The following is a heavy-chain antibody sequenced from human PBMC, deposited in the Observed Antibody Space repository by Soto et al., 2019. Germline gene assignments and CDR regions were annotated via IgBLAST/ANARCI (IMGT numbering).Heavy chain of an antibody. D-gene: IGHD3-16*02. V-gene: IGHV4-4*02. CDR3: ARGISYRWVY. Sequence: PSETLSLTCTVSGDYLSTDYWWSWVRQPPGKGLEWIGEIHHSGITNYSQSVRSRVTMSVDKSNNQVSLELTSVAAADTAVYYGARGISYRWVYWGQGILVTVSS. J-gene: IGHJ4*02. CDR2: IHHSGIT. CDR1: GDYLSTDYW.